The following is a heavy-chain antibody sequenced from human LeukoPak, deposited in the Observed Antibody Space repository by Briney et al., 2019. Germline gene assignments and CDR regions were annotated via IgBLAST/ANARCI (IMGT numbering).Heavy chain of an antibody. V-gene: IGHV3-23*01. CDR2: ISCSGGST. CDR3: AKAPYGDYEIAWFDP. Sequence: SGGSLTLSCAASGFTFSSYAMSWVRQAPGKGLEWVSAISCSGGSTYYADSVKGRFTISRDNSKNTLYLQMNSLRAEDTAVYYCAKAPYGDYEIAWFDPWGQGTLVTVSS. D-gene: IGHD4-17*01. CDR1: GFTFSSYA. J-gene: IGHJ5*02.